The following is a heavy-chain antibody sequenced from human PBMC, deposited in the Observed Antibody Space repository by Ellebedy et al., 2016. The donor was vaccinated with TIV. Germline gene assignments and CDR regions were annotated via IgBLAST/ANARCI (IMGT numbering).Heavy chain of an antibody. D-gene: IGHD3/OR15-3a*01. J-gene: IGHJ2*01. V-gene: IGHV4-39*01. CDR1: GDSISRSTYY. CDR3: ARNLLIFTFDKSHFDL. CDR2: IYYSGST. Sequence: SETLSLTCTVSGDSISRSTYYWGWIRQPPGKGLEWIGTIYYSGSTYYNPSHKSRITISVDTSKNQFSLKLNSVTAADTAVYYCARNLLIFTFDKSHFDLWGRGTLVTVPS.